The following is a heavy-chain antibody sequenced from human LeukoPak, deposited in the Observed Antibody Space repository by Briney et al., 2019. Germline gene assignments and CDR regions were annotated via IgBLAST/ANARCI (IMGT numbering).Heavy chain of an antibody. D-gene: IGHD1-26*01. CDR2: IKTDGSTI. V-gene: IGHV3-74*01. Sequence: GGSLRLSCAASGFIFSNYWMHWGRQAPGEGRVWVSRIKTDGSTITYADSVKGRFTISRDNAMNTLYLQMNSLGAEDTAVYYCARVGQGEWFFDLWGRGTLVTVSS. J-gene: IGHJ2*01. CDR3: ARVGQGEWFFDL. CDR1: GFIFSNYW.